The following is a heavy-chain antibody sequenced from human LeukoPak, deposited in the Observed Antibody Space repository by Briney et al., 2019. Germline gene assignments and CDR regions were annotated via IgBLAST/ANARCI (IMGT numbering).Heavy chain of an antibody. J-gene: IGHJ4*02. Sequence: GEPLQISWKGSGYRFTSYWIGWARQMPGKGLEWMGIIYPGDSETRYSPSFQGQVTFSADKSISTAYLQWSSLKASATAMYSCARQYYYDSSGSSFDWGGEGTLVAVSS. CDR1: GYRFTSYW. CDR3: ARQYYYDSSGSSFDW. CDR2: IYPGDSET. D-gene: IGHD3-22*01. V-gene: IGHV5-51*01.